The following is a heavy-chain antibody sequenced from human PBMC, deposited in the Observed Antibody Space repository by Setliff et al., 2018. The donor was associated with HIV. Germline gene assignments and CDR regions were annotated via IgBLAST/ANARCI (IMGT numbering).Heavy chain of an antibody. CDR1: RYTFTRYY. D-gene: IGHD3-3*01. CDR3: ARLGDFWSGYYYFDY. J-gene: IGHJ4*02. V-gene: IGHV1-46*01. Sequence: ASVKVSCKASRYTFTRYYMHGVRQAPGQGLEWMGIINPSGDSTSYAQKFQGRVTMNRDTSTNTVYMELSSLRSEDTAVYYCARLGDFWSGYYYFDYWGQGTLVTVSS. CDR2: INPSGDST.